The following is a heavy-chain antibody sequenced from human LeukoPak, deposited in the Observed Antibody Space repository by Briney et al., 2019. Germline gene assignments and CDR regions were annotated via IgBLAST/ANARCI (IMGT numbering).Heavy chain of an antibody. D-gene: IGHD3-22*01. Sequence: GGSLRLSCAVSGITLSNYAMSWVRQAPGKGLEWVAGISGSGGGTHYADSVKGRFTISRDNPKNTLYLQMNNLRADDTAVYFCAKRGAVIRVILVGFHKEAYYFDSWGQGALVTVSS. CDR1: GITLSNYA. V-gene: IGHV3-23*01. CDR2: ISGSGGGT. CDR3: AKRGAVIRVILVGFHKEAYYFDS. J-gene: IGHJ4*02.